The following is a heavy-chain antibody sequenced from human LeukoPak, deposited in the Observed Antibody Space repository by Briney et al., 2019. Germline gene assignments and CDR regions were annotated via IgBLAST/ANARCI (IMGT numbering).Heavy chain of an antibody. CDR3: ARGPNSNWSGLDF. Sequence: PGGSLRLSCAASGFTFSNYWMSWVRQAPGKGLVWVSRISPTGSTTSYADSVKGRFTVSRDNAKNTLYLQVNNLRAEDTAVYYCARGPNSNWSGLDFWGQGTLVTVSS. CDR2: ISPTGSTT. J-gene: IGHJ4*02. D-gene: IGHD6-6*01. V-gene: IGHV3-74*01. CDR1: GFTFSNYW.